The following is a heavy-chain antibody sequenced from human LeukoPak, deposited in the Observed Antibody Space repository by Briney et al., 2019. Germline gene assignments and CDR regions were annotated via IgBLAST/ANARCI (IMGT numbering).Heavy chain of an antibody. CDR3: VRDVSPGGNYFDP. D-gene: IGHD1-7*01. V-gene: IGHV4-31*03. CDR1: SGSISSDVYY. J-gene: IGHJ5*02. Sequence: SQTLSLTCTVSSGSISSDVYYCSWIRQHPVKGLEWIGYIYNSGSTYYNPSLKSRVTISVDTSKNQFSLKLSSVTAADTAVYYCVRDVSPGGNYFDPWGQGTLVTVSS. CDR2: IYNSGST.